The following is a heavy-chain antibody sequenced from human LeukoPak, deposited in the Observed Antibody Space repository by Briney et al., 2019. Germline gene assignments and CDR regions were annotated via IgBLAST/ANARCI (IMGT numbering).Heavy chain of an antibody. Sequence: PGGSLRLSCAAAGFTLSDYWMSWVRQAPGKGLEWVANIKKDGSEKYYVDSVKGRFTISRDNAKNSLYLQMNSLRAEDTAVYYCARGGKRITIFGVVILGAFDIWGQGTMVTVSS. D-gene: IGHD3-3*01. V-gene: IGHV3-7*01. CDR2: IKKDGSEK. CDR1: GFTLSDYW. CDR3: ARGGKRITIFGVVILGAFDI. J-gene: IGHJ3*02.